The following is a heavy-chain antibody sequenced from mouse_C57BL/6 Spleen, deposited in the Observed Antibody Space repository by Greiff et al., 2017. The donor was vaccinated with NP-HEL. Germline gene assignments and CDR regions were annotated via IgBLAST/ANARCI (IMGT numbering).Heavy chain of an antibody. D-gene: IGHD2-4*01. V-gene: IGHV1-81*01. CDR3: ASGDDYPYAIDY. J-gene: IGHJ4*01. CDR1: GYTFTSYG. Sequence: QVQLQQSGAELARPGASVKLSCKASGYTFTSYGISWVKQRTGQGLEWIGEIYPRSGNTYYNEKFKGKATLTADKSSSTAYMELRSLTSEDSAVYFCASGDDYPYAIDYWGQGTSVTVSS. CDR2: IYPRSGNT.